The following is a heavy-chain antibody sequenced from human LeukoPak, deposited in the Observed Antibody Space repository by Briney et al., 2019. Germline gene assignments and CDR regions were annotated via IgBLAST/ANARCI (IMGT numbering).Heavy chain of an antibody. D-gene: IGHD3-22*01. CDR2: IYYSGST. V-gene: IGHV4-39*01. Sequence: SETLSLTCAVSGGSISSSSYYWGWIRQPPGKGLEWIGSIYYSGSTYYNPSLKSRVTISVDTSKNQFSLKLSSVTAADTAVYYCARHFNAYYYDSSGYAIDYWGQGTLVTVSS. J-gene: IGHJ4*02. CDR3: ARHFNAYYYDSSGYAIDY. CDR1: GGSISSSSYY.